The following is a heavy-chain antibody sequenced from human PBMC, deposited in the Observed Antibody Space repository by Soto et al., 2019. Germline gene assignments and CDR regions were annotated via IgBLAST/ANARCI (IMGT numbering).Heavy chain of an antibody. V-gene: IGHV1-8*01. D-gene: IGHD1-20*01. Sequence: ASVKVSCKASGYTFTIYDINCVLQSTVQGLEWMGWMNPNSGNTGYAQKFQGRVTMTGNTSISTAYMELSSLRSEDTAVYYCARGFRNNWNHADYWGQGTLVTVSS. J-gene: IGHJ4*02. CDR3: ARGFRNNWNHADY. CDR1: GYTFTIYD. CDR2: MNPNSGNT.